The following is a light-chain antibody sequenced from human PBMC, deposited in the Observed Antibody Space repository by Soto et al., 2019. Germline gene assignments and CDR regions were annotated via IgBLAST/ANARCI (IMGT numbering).Light chain of an antibody. Sequence: DIQMTQSTSSLSASVGDRVTITCRASQGISTYLNWYQQKPGKAPKLLIYAASSLQSGVPSRFSGSGSETDFTLTISSLQPEDFATYSCQHSTTWTFGKGT. CDR1: QGISTY. CDR3: QHSTTWT. V-gene: IGKV1-39*01. CDR2: AAS. J-gene: IGKJ1*01.